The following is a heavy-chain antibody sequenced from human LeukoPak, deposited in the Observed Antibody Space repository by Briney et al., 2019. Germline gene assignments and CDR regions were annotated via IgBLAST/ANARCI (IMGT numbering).Heavy chain of an antibody. V-gene: IGHV2-5*01. CDR3: AHGRGFGSGDYFDY. CDR2: VYWHGDT. D-gene: IGHD3-10*01. Sequence: SGPTLVNPTQTLTLTCTFSGFSLNTRELSVGCIRQPPGKALEWLALVYWHGDTRYSPSLRGKITIIKDTSKNQVVLTMSNIGPRDTGTYYCAHGRGFGSGDYFDYWGQGIMVTVSS. J-gene: IGHJ4*02. CDR1: GFSLNTRELS.